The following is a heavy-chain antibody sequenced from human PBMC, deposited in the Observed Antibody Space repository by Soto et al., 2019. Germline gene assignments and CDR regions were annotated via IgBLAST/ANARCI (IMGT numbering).Heavy chain of an antibody. CDR2: IIPILGIA. Sequence: QVQLVQSGAEVKKPGSSVKVSCKASGGTFSSYTISWVRQAPGQGLEWMGRIIPILGIANYAQKFQGRVTITADKSTSTAYIELSSLRSEDTAVYYCAGYCSSTSCYGYWGQGTLVTVSS. CDR3: AGYCSSTSCYGY. J-gene: IGHJ4*02. D-gene: IGHD2-2*01. V-gene: IGHV1-69*02. CDR1: GGTFSSYT.